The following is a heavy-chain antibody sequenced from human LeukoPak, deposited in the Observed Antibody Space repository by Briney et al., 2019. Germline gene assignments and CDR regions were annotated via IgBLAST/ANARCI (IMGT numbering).Heavy chain of an antibody. CDR1: GGSISSYY. CDR3: ARGIRRIAAAGSWFDP. D-gene: IGHD6-13*01. V-gene: IGHV4-59*08. J-gene: IGHJ5*02. Sequence: SETLSLTCTVSGGSISSYYWSWIRQPPGKGLEWIGYIYFSGSTNYNPSLKSRVTISVDTSKNQFSLKLSSVTAADTAVYYCARGIRRIAAAGSWFDPWGQGTLVTVSS. CDR2: IYFSGST.